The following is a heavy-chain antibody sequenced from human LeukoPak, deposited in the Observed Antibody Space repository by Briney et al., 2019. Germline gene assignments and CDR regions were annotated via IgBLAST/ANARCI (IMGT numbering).Heavy chain of an antibody. J-gene: IGHJ5*02. CDR3: ARDRDSSGWGA. Sequence: KPSETLSLTCTVSGGSISSYYWSWIWQPPGKGLEWIGYIYYSGSTNYNPSLKSRVTISVDTSKNQFSLKLSSVTAADTAVYYCARDRDSSGWGAWGQGTLVTVSS. D-gene: IGHD6-19*01. CDR2: IYYSGST. CDR1: GGSISSYY. V-gene: IGHV4-59*01.